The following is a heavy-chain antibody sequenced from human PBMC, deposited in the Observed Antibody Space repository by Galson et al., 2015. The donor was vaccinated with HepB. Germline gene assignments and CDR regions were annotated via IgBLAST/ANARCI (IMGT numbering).Heavy chain of an antibody. CDR2: IKSKTDGGTA. CDR1: GFTFNNAW. V-gene: IGHV3-15*01. D-gene: IGHD4-17*01. J-gene: IGHJ2*01. CDR3: TTDRSRYGDYSGDFDL. Sequence: SLRLSCAASGFTFNNAWMSWVRQAPGKGLEWVGRIKSKTDGGTADYEAPVKGRFTISRDDSKNTLYLQMNSLKSEDTAVYYCTTDRSRYGDYSGDFDLWGRGTLVTVSS.